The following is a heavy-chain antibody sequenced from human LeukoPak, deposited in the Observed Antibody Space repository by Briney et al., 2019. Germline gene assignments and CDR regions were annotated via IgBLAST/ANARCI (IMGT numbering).Heavy chain of an antibody. D-gene: IGHD3-22*01. J-gene: IGHJ3*02. V-gene: IGHV3-53*01. CDR1: GFTVSSTH. Sequence: GGSLRLSCEASGFTVSSTHMVWVRQAPGKGLEWVSVTYTGGNSYYAGSVQGRFIISRDISKNTLYLQMNDLRAEDSALYYCARGGRGSAAVVAPRSFDIWGQGTMVTVSS. CDR3: ARGGRGSAAVVAPRSFDI. CDR2: TYTGGNS.